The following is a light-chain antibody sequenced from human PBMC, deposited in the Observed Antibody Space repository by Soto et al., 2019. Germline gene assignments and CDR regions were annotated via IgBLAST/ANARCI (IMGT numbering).Light chain of an antibody. Sequence: TQMTQSPSSVSASVGDRVTITCRESQGISSWLAWYQQKPGKAPKLLISSRANLQSGVPSMLSGSGYGTDCNLTIRSLQPEDFANYYCQQANTFPYTFGQGTKREI. J-gene: IGKJ2*01. CDR1: QGISSW. V-gene: IGKV1-12*01. CDR3: QQANTFPYT. CDR2: SRA.